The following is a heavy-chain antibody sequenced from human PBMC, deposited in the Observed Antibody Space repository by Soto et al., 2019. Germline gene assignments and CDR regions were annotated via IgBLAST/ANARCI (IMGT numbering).Heavy chain of an antibody. CDR1: GFTFSSYG. CDR2: IWYDGSNK. Sequence: GGSLRLSCAASGFTFSSYGMHWVRQAPGKGLEWVAVIWYDGSNKYYADSVKGRFTISRDNSKNTLYLQMNSLRAEDTAVYYCATSEILWFGELHYYYYGMDVWGQGTTVTVSS. CDR3: ATSEILWFGELHYYYYGMDV. V-gene: IGHV3-33*01. J-gene: IGHJ6*02. D-gene: IGHD3-10*01.